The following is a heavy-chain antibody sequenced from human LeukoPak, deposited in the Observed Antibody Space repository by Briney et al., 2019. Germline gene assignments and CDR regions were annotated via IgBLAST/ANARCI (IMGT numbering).Heavy chain of an antibody. CDR1: GVFGRSVC. D-gene: IGHD3-16*02. J-gene: IGHJ5*02. V-gene: IGHV3-7*01. Sequence: ARGLILSCADSGVFGRSVCMSWGRKTQGKGLEWVANIKEDGSEKYYVESVKGRFTISRDNAKNSLYLQMSSLRAEDTAVYYCARGVIIRGRLDPWGQGTLVTVSS. CDR3: ARGVIIRGRLDP. CDR2: IKEDGSEK.